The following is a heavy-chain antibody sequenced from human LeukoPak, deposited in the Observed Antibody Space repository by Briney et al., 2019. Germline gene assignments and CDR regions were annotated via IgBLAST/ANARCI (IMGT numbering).Heavy chain of an antibody. Sequence: ASVKVSCKTSGYRFTAYPLHWARQAPGQGLEWLGWMNPHSGETNNAQKFQGRVTMTRDTSISVAYMELSSLRSDDMAVYFCARGMDAEAFQNWGQGTLVIVSS. CDR3: ARGMDAEAFQN. J-gene: IGHJ1*01. D-gene: IGHD2-2*03. CDR2: MNPHSGET. V-gene: IGHV1-2*02. CDR1: GYRFTAYP.